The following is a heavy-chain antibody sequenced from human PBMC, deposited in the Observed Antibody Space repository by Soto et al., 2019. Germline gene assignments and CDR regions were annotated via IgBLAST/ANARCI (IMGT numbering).Heavy chain of an antibody. Sequence: QVQVVQSGAEVRKPGASVKISCKTSGYSFTDDYLHWVRQAPGQGLEWVGWINPHSGSTNFAQKFLGRVSMTSDTSISTAYMELFSLTSDDTAIYYCARAVYCGDDCYSYGMDVWGQGTTVTVYS. CDR2: INPHSGST. V-gene: IGHV1-2*02. J-gene: IGHJ6*02. D-gene: IGHD2-21*02. CDR3: ARAVYCGDDCYSYGMDV. CDR1: GYSFTDDY.